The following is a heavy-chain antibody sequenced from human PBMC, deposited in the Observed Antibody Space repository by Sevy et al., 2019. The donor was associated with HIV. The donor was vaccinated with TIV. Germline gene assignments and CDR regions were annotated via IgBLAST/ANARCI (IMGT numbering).Heavy chain of an antibody. Sequence: ASVKVSCKASGYTFTGYYMHWVRQAPGQGLEWMGRINPNSGGTNYAQKFQGRVTMTRDTSISTAYMELSRLRSDDTAGYYCARGVYYYGSGSSFFDYWGQGTLVTVSS. CDR1: GYTFTGYY. D-gene: IGHD3-10*01. J-gene: IGHJ4*02. V-gene: IGHV1-2*06. CDR2: INPNSGGT. CDR3: ARGVYYYGSGSSFFDY.